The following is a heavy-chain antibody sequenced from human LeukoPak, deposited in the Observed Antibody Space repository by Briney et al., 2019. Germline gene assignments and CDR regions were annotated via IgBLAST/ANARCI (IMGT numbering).Heavy chain of an antibody. CDR3: ARHQCSGTRCYNFYFYGMDV. CDR1: GGSITSSIDY. Sequence: SETLSLTCTVSGGSITSSIDYWGWVRQPPGKGLEWIATIYYSTSTQCNPSLKSRVTMSVDTSKNQFSLKLSSMTAADTAVYYCARHQCSGTRCYNFYFYGMDVWGQGTTVTVSS. D-gene: IGHD2-2*02. CDR2: IYYSTST. V-gene: IGHV4-39*01. J-gene: IGHJ6*02.